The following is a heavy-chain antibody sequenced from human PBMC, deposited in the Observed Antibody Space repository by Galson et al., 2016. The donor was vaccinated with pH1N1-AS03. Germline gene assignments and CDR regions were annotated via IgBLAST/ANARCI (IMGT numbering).Heavy chain of an antibody. D-gene: IGHD1/OR15-1a*01. J-gene: IGHJ5*02. CDR2: ISGSGSTT. Sequence: SLRLSCATSGFTFRLYGMDWVRQAPGKGLEWLSYISGSGSTTYYADSLKGRVTISRDNAKNSLYLQINSLTAADTATYYCVRERISGTDTSYNWFDPWGQGTLVTVSS. CDR1: GFTFRLYG. CDR3: VRERISGTDTSYNWFDP. V-gene: IGHV3-48*01.